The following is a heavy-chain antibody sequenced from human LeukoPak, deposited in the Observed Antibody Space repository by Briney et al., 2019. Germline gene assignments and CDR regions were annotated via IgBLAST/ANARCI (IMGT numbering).Heavy chain of an antibody. V-gene: IGHV3-33*08. J-gene: IGHJ4*02. Sequence: GGSLRLSCAASGFTFSSYSMNWVRQAPGKGLEWVAVIWYDGSDKNYVDSVKGRFTISRDNSKKTLYLQMNSLRAEDTAVYYCAREKDTATDYWGQGTLVTVSS. D-gene: IGHD5-18*01. CDR1: GFTFSSYS. CDR2: IWYDGSDK. CDR3: AREKDTATDY.